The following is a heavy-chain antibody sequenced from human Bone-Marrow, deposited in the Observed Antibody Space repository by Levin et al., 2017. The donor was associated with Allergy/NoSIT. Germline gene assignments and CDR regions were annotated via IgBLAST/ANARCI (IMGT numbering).Heavy chain of an antibody. V-gene: IGHV4-39*07. J-gene: IGHJ2*01. CDR3: VRDHGYPNYYDSSAYARRFFDL. CDR1: GGSISSDNYY. CDR2: LYYSGAT. D-gene: IGHD3-22*01. Sequence: ASETLSLTCTVSGGSISSDNYYWGWIRQTPGKGLEWIGSLYYSGATYYNPSLKSRATLALGTSKRHFSLNLASVTAADAAVYYCVRDHGYPNYYDSSAYARRFFDLWGRGALITVSS.